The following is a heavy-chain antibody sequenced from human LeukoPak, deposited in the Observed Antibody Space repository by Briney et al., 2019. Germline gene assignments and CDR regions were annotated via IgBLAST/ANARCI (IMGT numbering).Heavy chain of an antibody. Sequence: ASVKVSCKASGYTFTSYGISWVRQAPGQGLEWMGWISAYNGNTNYAQKLQGRVTMTTDTSTSTAYMELRSLRSDDTAVYYCARDMEDYYDSSGHFWFDPWGQGTLVTVSS. D-gene: IGHD3-22*01. V-gene: IGHV1-18*01. J-gene: IGHJ5*02. CDR2: ISAYNGNT. CDR3: ARDMEDYYDSSGHFWFDP. CDR1: GYTFTSYG.